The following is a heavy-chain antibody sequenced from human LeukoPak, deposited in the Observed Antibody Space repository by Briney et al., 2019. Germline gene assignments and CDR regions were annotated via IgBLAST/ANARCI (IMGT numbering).Heavy chain of an antibody. CDR1: GFTVSNNY. CDR3: ATSPSTGV. V-gene: IGHV3-53*01. J-gene: IGHJ4*02. Sequence: PGGSLRLSCAASGFTVSNNYMNWVRQAPGKGLEWVSVIYSGGNTYYADSVKGRFTISRDNSKNSLYLQMNSLRAEDTAVYYCATSPSTGVWGQGTLVIVSS. D-gene: IGHD1-14*01. CDR2: IYSGGNT.